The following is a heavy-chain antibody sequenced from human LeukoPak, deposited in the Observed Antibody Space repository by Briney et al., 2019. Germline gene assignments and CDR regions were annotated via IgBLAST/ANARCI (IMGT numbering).Heavy chain of an antibody. Sequence: NTSETLSLTCAVYGGSFSGYYWSWIRQPPGKGLEWIGEINHSGSTNYNPSLKSRVTISVDTSKNQFSLKLSSVTAADTAVYYCARLGRYFITMVRGAHARYYYYMDVWGKETTVTISS. J-gene: IGHJ6*03. V-gene: IGHV4-34*01. CDR3: ARLGRYFITMVRGAHARYYYYMDV. CDR2: INHSGST. CDR1: GGSFSGYY. D-gene: IGHD3-10*01.